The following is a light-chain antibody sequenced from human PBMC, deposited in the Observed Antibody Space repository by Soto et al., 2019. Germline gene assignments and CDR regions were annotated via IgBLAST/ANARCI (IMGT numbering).Light chain of an antibody. J-gene: IGLJ3*02. CDR2: EVS. CDR3: SSYAGSNNFGV. Sequence: QSALTQPPSASGSPGQSVTISCTGTSSDVGGYNYVSWYQQYPGKAHKLMIYEVSKRPSGVPDRFSGSKSGNTASLTVSGLQAEDEADYYCSSYAGSNNFGVFGGGTQLTVL. V-gene: IGLV2-8*01. CDR1: SSDVGGYNY.